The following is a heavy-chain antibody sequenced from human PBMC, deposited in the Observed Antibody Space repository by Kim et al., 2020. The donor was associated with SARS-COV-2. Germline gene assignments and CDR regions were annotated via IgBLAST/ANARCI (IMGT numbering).Heavy chain of an antibody. CDR1: GYTFTSYG. CDR2: ISAYNGNT. V-gene: IGHV1-18*01. CDR3: ARSPTFHCSSTSCLGYYGMDV. J-gene: IGHJ6*02. D-gene: IGHD2-2*01. Sequence: ASVKVSCKASGYTFTSYGISWVRQAPGQGLEWMGWISAYNGNTNYAQKLQGRVTMTTDTSTSTAYMELRSLRSDDTAVYYCARSPTFHCSSTSCLGYYGMDVWGQGTTVTVSS.